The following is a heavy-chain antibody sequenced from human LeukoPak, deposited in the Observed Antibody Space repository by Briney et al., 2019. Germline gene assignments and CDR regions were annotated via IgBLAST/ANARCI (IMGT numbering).Heavy chain of an antibody. CDR2: ITVDGGAT. CDR3: ARDYYGDY. Sequence: GGSLRLSCVASGFTFSSSAMTWVRQAPGKGLEWVSTITVDGGATNYADSVKGRFTISRDNSKNTLYLQMNSLRAEDTAVYYCARDYYGDYWGQGTLVTVSS. J-gene: IGHJ4*02. CDR1: GFTFSSSA. V-gene: IGHV3-23*01.